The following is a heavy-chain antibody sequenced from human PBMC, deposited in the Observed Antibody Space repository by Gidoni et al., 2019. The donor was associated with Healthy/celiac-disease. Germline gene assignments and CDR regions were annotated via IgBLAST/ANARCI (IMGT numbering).Heavy chain of an antibody. CDR3: AKDLSYRYSSSWCHFDY. Sequence: EVQLLESAGGLVQPGGSLRLSCAASVFTFSCSAMSWVRQAPGKGLEWVSAISGSGGSTYYADSVKGRFTISRDNSKNTLYLQMNSLRAEDTAVYYCAKDLSYRYSSSWCHFDYWGQGTLVTVSS. D-gene: IGHD6-13*01. CDR1: VFTFSCSA. V-gene: IGHV3-23*01. J-gene: IGHJ4*02. CDR2: ISGSGGST.